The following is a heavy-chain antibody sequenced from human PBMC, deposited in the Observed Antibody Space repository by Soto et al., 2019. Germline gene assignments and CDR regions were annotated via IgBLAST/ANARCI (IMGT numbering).Heavy chain of an antibody. J-gene: IGHJ4*02. V-gene: IGHV4-30-2*02. Sequence: SETLSLTCAVFGGSISSGGHSWSWIRQPPGKGLEWIGYIYHSGSTYYNPSLKSRVTISVDRSKNQFSLRLSSVSVADTAVYYCVRKLRGEHFDYWGQGTLVTVSS. CDR3: VRKLRGEHFDY. CDR2: IYHSGST. CDR1: GGSISSGGHS. D-gene: IGHD3-10*01.